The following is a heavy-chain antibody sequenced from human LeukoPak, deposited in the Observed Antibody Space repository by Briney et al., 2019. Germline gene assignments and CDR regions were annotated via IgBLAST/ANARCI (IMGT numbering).Heavy chain of an antibody. V-gene: IGHV4-34*01. D-gene: IGHD3-16*02. CDR2: INHSGST. J-gene: IGHJ5*02. CDR1: GGSFSGYY. CDR3: ARALSNYDYVWGSYRMNWFDP. Sequence: SETLSLTCAVYGGSFSGYYWSWIRQPPGKGLEWIGEINHSGSTNYNPSLKSRVTISVDTSKNQFSLKLSSVTAADTAVYYCARALSNYDYVWGSYRMNWFDPWGQGTLVTVSS.